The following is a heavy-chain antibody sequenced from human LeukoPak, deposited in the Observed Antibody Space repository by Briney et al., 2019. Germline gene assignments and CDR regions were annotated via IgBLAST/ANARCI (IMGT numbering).Heavy chain of an antibody. J-gene: IGHJ4*02. V-gene: IGHV4-4*07. CDR2: IYTSGST. CDR1: GGSISSYY. Sequence: SETLSLTCTVSGGSISSYYWSWIRQPAGKGLEWIGRIYTSGSTNYNPSLKSRVTMSVDTSKNQFSLKLSSVTAADTAVYYRARGRPPLIAARPFDYWGQGTLVTVSS. D-gene: IGHD6-6*01. CDR3: ARGRPPLIAARPFDY.